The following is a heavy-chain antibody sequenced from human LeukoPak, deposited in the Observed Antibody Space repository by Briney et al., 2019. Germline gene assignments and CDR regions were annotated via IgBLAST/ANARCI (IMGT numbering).Heavy chain of an antibody. V-gene: IGHV3-53*01. Sequence: GGSLRLSCAASGFIFSSYAMSWVRQAPGKGLEWVSVIYSGGSTYYADSVKGRFTISRDNSKNTLYLQMNSLRAEDTAVYYCASGSGSYRTPYYYMDVWGTGTTVTVSS. CDR2: IYSGGST. J-gene: IGHJ6*03. CDR1: GFIFSSYA. CDR3: ASGSGSYRTPYYYMDV. D-gene: IGHD3-10*01.